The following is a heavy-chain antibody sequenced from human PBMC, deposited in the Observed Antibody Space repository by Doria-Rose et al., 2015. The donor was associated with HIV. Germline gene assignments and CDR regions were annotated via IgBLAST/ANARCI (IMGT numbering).Heavy chain of an antibody. V-gene: IGHV2-26*01. CDR1: GVSLSSPGMG. CDR3: ARIKSSRWYHKYYFDF. CDR2: TFSDDER. J-gene: IGHJ4*02. Sequence: QESGPVLVKPTETLTPTCTVSGVSLSSPGMGVSWIRQPPGKALEWLANTFSDDERSYKTSLKSRLTISRGTSKSQVVLTMTDMDPVDTATYYCARIKSSRWYHKYYFDFWGQGTLVIVSA. D-gene: IGHD6-13*01.